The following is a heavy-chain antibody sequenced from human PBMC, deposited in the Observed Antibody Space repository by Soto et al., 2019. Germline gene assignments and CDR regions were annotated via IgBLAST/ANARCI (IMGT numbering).Heavy chain of an antibody. CDR3: ARQIYDSSGYYYAY. J-gene: IGHJ4*02. D-gene: IGHD3-22*01. CDR2: IYSLGNN. CDR1: GGSISSSSYY. V-gene: IGHV4-39*01. Sequence: PSETLSLTCTVSGGSISSSSYYWGWIRQPQGQGLEWLGTIYSLGNNYYNTSLKRRVNISGEKSKRQLFLKLSSVTAPYTAVYYCARQIYDSSGYYYAYWGQGTLVTVSS.